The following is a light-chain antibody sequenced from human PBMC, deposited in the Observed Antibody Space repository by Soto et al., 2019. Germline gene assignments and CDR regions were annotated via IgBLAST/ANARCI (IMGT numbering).Light chain of an antibody. CDR2: GAS. V-gene: IGKV3-15*01. Sequence: EIVMKQSPATMSVSPGERATLSCRASQSVSSNLAWYHQKPGQAPRLLIYGASTRAIGIPARFSGSGSGTEFTLTITSLQSEDFAVYYCQQYNNWPLTFGGGTKVEIK. CDR3: QQYNNWPLT. CDR1: QSVSSN. J-gene: IGKJ4*01.